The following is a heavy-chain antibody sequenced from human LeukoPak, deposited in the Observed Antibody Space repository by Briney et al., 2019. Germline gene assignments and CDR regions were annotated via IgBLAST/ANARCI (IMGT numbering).Heavy chain of an antibody. Sequence: SETLSLTCTVSGYSISSGYYWGWIRQPPGKGLEWIGSIYYSGSTYYNPSLKSRVTISVDTSKNQFSLKLNSVTAADTAVYYCARDERGYSDWFDPWGQGTLVPVSS. D-gene: IGHD2-15*01. V-gene: IGHV4-38-2*02. CDR1: GYSISSGYY. CDR2: IYYSGST. J-gene: IGHJ5*02. CDR3: ARDERGYSDWFDP.